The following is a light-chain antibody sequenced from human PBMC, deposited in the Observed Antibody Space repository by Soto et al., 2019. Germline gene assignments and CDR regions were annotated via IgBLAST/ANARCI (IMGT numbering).Light chain of an antibody. CDR1: QRLVHSDGNTY. CDR2: KIS. J-gene: IGKJ3*01. Sequence: DIVMTQTPLSLPVTLGQPASISCRSSQRLVHSDGNTYLSWVQQRPGQPSRLLIDKISKRLSGVPDRFSGSGAGPHFTLKISRVEAEDVGVYYCMQATQPFTFGPGTKVDIK. V-gene: IGKV2-24*01. CDR3: MQATQPFT.